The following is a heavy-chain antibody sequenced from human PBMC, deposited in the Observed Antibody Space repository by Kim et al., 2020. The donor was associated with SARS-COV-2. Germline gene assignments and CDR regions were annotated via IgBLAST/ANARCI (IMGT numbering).Heavy chain of an antibody. CDR2: MDTSNSDK. CDR3: AREAYCHTGAWFEY. Sequence: GGSLRLSCATSGFTFSAYSMNWIRQAPGKGLEWVASMDTSNSDKEYADSVKGRFIISRDDARNSVYLQVNSLRVEDTAMYYCAREAYCHTGAWFEYWGQG. D-gene: IGHD2-8*01. V-gene: IGHV3-21*01. J-gene: IGHJ4*02. CDR1: GFTFSAYS.